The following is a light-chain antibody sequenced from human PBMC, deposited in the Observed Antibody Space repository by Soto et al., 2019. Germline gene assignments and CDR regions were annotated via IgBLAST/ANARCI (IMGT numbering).Light chain of an antibody. V-gene: IGKV3-11*01. J-gene: IGKJ4*01. CDR3: QQRKYWPPLT. CDR2: DSY. Sequence: EVVLTQSPDTLSLSPGERATLSCRTSHSVDIYSAWYQQKPGQAPRLLIYDSYNRVTGIPTRFSGSGSGTDFTLTISSLEPEDSAVYYCQQRKYWPPLTFGGGTKVEIK. CDR1: HSVDIY.